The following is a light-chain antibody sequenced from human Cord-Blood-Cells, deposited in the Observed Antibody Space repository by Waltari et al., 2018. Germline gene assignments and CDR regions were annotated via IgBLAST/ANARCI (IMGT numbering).Light chain of an antibody. J-gene: IGKJ4*01. V-gene: IGKV1-33*01. CDR2: DAS. CDR1: KDISNY. Sequence: DIQMTQSPSSLSASVGDRVTITCQASKDISNYLNWYQKKPGKAPNPLIYDASNLETGVPSRFRGRGSGTDGTCTISSLQPNNIATYYGQQDDNLRTFGGETNVEIK. CDR3: QQDDNLRT.